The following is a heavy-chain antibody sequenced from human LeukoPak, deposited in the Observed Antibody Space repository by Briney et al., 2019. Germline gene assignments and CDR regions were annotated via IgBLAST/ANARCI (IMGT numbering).Heavy chain of an antibody. V-gene: IGHV5-51*01. D-gene: IGHD6-19*01. CDR3: ARVGIEVATTYNWFDP. J-gene: IGHJ5*02. Sequence: GESLKISCKGSGYSFTSYWIGWVRQMPGKGLEWMGIIYPGDSDTRYSPSFQGQVTISVDKSISTAYLQWSSLKASDTAMYYCARVGIEVATTYNWFDPWGQGTLVTVSS. CDR1: GYSFTSYW. CDR2: IYPGDSDT.